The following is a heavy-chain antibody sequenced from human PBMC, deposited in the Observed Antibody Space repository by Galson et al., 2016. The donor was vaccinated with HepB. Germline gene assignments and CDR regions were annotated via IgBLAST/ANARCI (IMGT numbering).Heavy chain of an antibody. CDR1: GGSISSSGYC. CDR2: LCYTGSA. CDR3: ARLLGGSSWMGNWFDP. Sequence: SETLSLTCTVSGGSISSSGYCWGWIRQPPGKGQEWFGSLCYTGSAYYTPSLKSRVTISVDTSKNKFSLKLNSVTAADTAVFYCARLLGGSSWMGNWFDPWGQGTLVSVSS. J-gene: IGHJ5*02. D-gene: IGHD6-13*01. V-gene: IGHV4-39*01.